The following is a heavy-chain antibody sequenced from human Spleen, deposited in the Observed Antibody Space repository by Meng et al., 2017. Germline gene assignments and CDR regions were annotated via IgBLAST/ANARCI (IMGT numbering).Heavy chain of an antibody. D-gene: IGHD2-15*01. J-gene: IGHJ6*02. CDR1: GFAFNTYY. CDR2: VGYNGNNK. CDR3: VRAALRVEVVIVADNGMDV. V-gene: IGHV3-33*01. Sequence: GGSLRLSCATSGFAFNTYYMHWVRQAPGKGLEWVAVVGYNGNNKYYADSVKGRFTILRDDSKNTLYLQMNNLRDDDTAVYYCVRAALRVEVVIVADNGMDVWGQGTMVTVSS.